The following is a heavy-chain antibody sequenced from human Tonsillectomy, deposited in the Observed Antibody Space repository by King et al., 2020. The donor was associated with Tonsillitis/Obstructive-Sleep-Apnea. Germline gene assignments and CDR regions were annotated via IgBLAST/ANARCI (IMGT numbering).Heavy chain of an antibody. CDR1: GGSISNYS. Sequence: QLQESGPGLVKPSETLSLTCTVSGGSISNYSWSWIRQPPGKGLECIGYIYYSGGTNYNPSLKSRVTISVDTSKNQVSLKLSSATAADTAVYYCAREGAVMNAFDIWGQGTMVTVSS. CDR2: IYYSGGT. CDR3: AREGAVMNAFDI. D-gene: IGHD2-8*01. V-gene: IGHV4-59*01. J-gene: IGHJ3*02.